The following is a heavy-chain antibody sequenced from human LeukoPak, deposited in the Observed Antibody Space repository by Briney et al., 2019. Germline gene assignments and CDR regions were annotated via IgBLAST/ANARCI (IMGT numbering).Heavy chain of an antibody. D-gene: IGHD3-22*01. CDR1: GYIFSGYY. V-gene: IGHV1-2*02. Sequence: ASVKVSCKASGYIFSGYYLHWVRQAPGQGLEWMGWINPDSGDTNFAQKFQGRVTMTRDTSISTAYMELSRLRSDDTAVYYCARGYYHDSSGYYFPVAWFDPWGQGTLVTVSS. J-gene: IGHJ5*02. CDR3: ARGYYHDSSGYYFPVAWFDP. CDR2: INPDSGDT.